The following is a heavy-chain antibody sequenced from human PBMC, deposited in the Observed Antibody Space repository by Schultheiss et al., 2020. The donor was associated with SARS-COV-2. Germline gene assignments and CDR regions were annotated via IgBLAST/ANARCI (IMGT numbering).Heavy chain of an antibody. CDR1: GGSISSTTSY. CDR3: AIRDCSGGSCHFDY. D-gene: IGHD2-15*01. CDR2: IYYSGST. Sequence: SETLSLTCTVSGGSISSTTSYWGWIRQPPGKGLEWIGSIYYSGSTYYNPSLKSRVTISVDTSKNQFSLKLSSVTAADTAVYYCAIRDCSGGSCHFDYWGQGTLVTVSS. V-gene: IGHV4-39*07. J-gene: IGHJ4*02.